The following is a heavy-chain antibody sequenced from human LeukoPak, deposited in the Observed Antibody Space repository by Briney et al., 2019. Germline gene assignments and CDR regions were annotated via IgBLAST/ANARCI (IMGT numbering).Heavy chain of an antibody. J-gene: IGHJ3*02. CDR2: ISYDGSKK. D-gene: IGHD3-22*01. CDR3: AKGFSSGPWDACDI. CDR1: GFTFSSYG. V-gene: IGHV3-30*18. Sequence: GRSLRLSCAASGFTFSSYGMHWVRQAQGKGLEWVAVISYDGSKKYYADSVKGRFTISRDSSKNMLYLQMNSLRVEDTAVYYCAKGFSSGPWDACDIWGQGTMVTVSS.